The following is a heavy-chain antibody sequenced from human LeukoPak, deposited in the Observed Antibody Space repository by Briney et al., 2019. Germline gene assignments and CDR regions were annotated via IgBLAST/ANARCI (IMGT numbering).Heavy chain of an antibody. D-gene: IGHD2-21*02. CDR1: GDSLSNSAYY. J-gene: IGHJ5*02. Sequence: SETLSLTCTVSGDSLSNSAYYWAWIRQPPGKGLESIGCIYYTGSAYYNPSLKSRVTISIATSKSQFSLILNSVTAADTAVYYCARDRGDYWFDPWGPGTLVTVSS. CDR2: IYYTGSA. V-gene: IGHV4-39*07. CDR3: ARDRGDYWFDP.